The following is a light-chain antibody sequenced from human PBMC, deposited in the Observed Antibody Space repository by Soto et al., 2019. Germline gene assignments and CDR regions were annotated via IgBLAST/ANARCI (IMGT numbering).Light chain of an antibody. Sequence: DIQMTQSPSSLSASVGDRVTITCRASQTISSYLNWYQHKPGKAPKFLIYAASSLQRGVPTRFSGSGSGTDFTLTISSLQPEDFATYFCQQSYSTPWTFGQGTKVDIK. V-gene: IGKV1-39*01. CDR3: QQSYSTPWT. CDR2: AAS. J-gene: IGKJ1*01. CDR1: QTISSY.